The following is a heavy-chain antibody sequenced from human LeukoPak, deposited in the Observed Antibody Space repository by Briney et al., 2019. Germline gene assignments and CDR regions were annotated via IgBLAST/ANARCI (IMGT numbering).Heavy chain of an antibody. CDR3: ARDSDYGDYVLDY. CDR1: GFTFSDYY. V-gene: IGHV3-11*04. J-gene: IGHJ4*02. Sequence: SGGSLRLSCAASGFTFSDYYMSWIRQAPGKGLEWVSYISSSGSTIYYADSVKVRFTISRDNAKNSLYLQMNSLRAEDTAVYYCARDSDYGDYVLDYWGQGTLVTVSS. D-gene: IGHD4-17*01. CDR2: ISSSGSTI.